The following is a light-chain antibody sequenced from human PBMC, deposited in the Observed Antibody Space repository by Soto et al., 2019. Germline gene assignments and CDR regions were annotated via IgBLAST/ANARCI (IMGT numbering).Light chain of an antibody. V-gene: IGKV3-15*01. CDR3: QQYNSWPPCA. CDR2: GAS. J-gene: IGKJ1*01. CDR1: QSVSTN. Sequence: EIVMTQSPATLSVSPGERATLSCRASQSVSTNLAWYQQKTGQAPRLLIYGASTRATDIPARFSGSGSGTEFTLTISSLQSEDVAVYYCQQYNSWPPCAFGQGTKVEI.